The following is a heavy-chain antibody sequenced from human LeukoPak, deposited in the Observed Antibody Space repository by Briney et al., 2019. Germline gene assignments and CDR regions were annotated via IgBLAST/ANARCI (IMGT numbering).Heavy chain of an antibody. Sequence: GGSLRLSRAASGFTFSNAWMSWVRRAPGKGLEWVGRIKRKSDGGTTDYAAPVKGRFTISRDDSKNTLYLQMNSLKTEDTAVYYCTTEWGVVGATPTRYYFDYWGQGTLVTVSS. CDR3: TTEWGVVGATPTRYYFDY. V-gene: IGHV3-15*01. D-gene: IGHD1-26*01. CDR2: IKRKSDGGTT. J-gene: IGHJ4*02. CDR1: GFTFSNAW.